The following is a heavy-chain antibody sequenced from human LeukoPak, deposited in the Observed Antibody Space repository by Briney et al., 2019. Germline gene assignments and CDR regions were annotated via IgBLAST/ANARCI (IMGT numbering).Heavy chain of an antibody. Sequence: GGSLRLSCAASGFTFSSYAMHWVRQAPGKGLEYVSAISSNGGSRYYANSVKGRFTISRDNSKNTLYLQMGSLRAEDMAVYYCARARGSGYYQHWGQGTLVTVSS. CDR1: GFTFSSYA. J-gene: IGHJ1*01. V-gene: IGHV3-64*01. CDR3: ARARGSGYYQH. D-gene: IGHD3-22*01. CDR2: ISSNGGSR.